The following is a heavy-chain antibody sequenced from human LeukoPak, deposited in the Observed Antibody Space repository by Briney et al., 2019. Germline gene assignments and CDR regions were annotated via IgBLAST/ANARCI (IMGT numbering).Heavy chain of an antibody. CDR3: AREIHDPFFDY. J-gene: IGHJ4*02. CDR2: ISSSSSTI. Sequence: GGSLRLSCAASGFTFSSYSMNWVRQAPGKGLEWVSYISSSSSTIYYADSVKGRFTISRDNAKNSLYLQMNSLRAEDTAVYYCAREIHDPFFDYWGQGTLVTVSS. V-gene: IGHV3-48*04. CDR1: GFTFSSYS. D-gene: IGHD3-16*01.